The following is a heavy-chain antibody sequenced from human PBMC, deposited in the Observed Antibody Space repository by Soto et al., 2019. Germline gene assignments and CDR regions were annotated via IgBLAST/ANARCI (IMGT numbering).Heavy chain of an antibody. J-gene: IGHJ6*02. D-gene: IGHD2-21*01. CDR2: IYYSGST. CDR3: ANLAGFCGGNGCNGDNGMGV. V-gene: IGHV4-39*01. CDR1: GGSISRSSYY. Sequence: SETLSLTCTVSGGSISRSSYYWGWIRQPPGKGLEWIGSIYYSGSTYYNPSLKSRVTISVDTSKNQFSLKLSSVTAADTAVYYCANLAGFCGGNGCNGDNGMGVWGQGTTVTASS.